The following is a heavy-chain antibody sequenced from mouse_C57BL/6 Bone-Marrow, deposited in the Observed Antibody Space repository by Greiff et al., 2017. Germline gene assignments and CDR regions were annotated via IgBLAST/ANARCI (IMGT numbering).Heavy chain of an antibody. J-gene: IGHJ4*01. Sequence: VKLLESGAELARPGASVKLSCKASGYTFTSYGISWVKQRTGQGLEWIGEIYPRSGNTYYNEKFKGKATLTADKSSSTAYMELRSLTSEDSAVYFWARNCDYGNAMDYWGQGTSITVSA. D-gene: IGHD1-1*01. CDR2: IYPRSGNT. V-gene: IGHV1-81*01. CDR1: GYTFTSYG. CDR3: ARNCDYGNAMDY.